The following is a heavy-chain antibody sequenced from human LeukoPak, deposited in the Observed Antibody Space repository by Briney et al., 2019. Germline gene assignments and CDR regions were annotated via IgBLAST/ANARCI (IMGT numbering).Heavy chain of an antibody. CDR1: GGTFSSYT. J-gene: IGHJ3*02. Sequence: SVKVSCKASGGTFSSYTISWVRQAPGQGLEWMGRIIPILGIANYAQKFQGRVTITADKSTSTAYMELSSLRSEDTAVYYCARGGSGSYDAFDIWGQGTMVTVSP. D-gene: IGHD1-26*01. V-gene: IGHV1-69*02. CDR2: IIPILGIA. CDR3: ARGGSGSYDAFDI.